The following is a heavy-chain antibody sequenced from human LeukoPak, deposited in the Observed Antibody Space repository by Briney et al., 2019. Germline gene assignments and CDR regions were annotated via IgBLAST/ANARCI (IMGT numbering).Heavy chain of an antibody. J-gene: IGHJ4*02. CDR2: ISSSGRTK. Sequence: PGGSLRLSCAASGFTFRDYYMNWIRQAPGKGLEWIAYISSSGRTKYFADSVKGRFTISRDNAKNSLYLQMNSLRAEDTAVYYCARGDCSGGSCYLSLTTIDYWGQGTLVTVSS. CDR3: ARGDCSGGSCYLSLTTIDY. V-gene: IGHV3-11*04. D-gene: IGHD2-15*01. CDR1: GFTFRDYY.